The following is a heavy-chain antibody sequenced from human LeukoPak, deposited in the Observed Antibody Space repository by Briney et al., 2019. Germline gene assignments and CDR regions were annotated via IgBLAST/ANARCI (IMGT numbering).Heavy chain of an antibody. V-gene: IGHV3-23*01. J-gene: IGHJ2*01. Sequence: GGSLRLSCAASGFTFPNYAMSWVRQAPEKGLEWVSAISNSGGTTWYADSVKGRFTISRDNSKNTLYLHMDSLSPEDTAVYYCARDASPGYFDLWGRGTLVTVSS. CDR3: ARDASPGYFDL. D-gene: IGHD2-15*01. CDR1: GFTFPNYA. CDR2: ISNSGGTT.